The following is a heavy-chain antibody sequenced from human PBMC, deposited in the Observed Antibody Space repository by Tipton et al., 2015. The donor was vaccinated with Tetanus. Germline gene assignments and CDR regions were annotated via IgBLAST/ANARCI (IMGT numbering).Heavy chain of an antibody. CDR3: TSDRDGDYAAFDY. Sequence: SLRLSCAASGFTVSSNYMSWVRQAPGKGLEWVSVIFSGGSTYYADSVKSRFTISRDNSKNTLYLQMNSLRAEDTAVYYCTSDRDGDYAAFDYWGQGTLVTVSS. CDR1: GFTVSSNY. CDR2: IFSGGST. D-gene: IGHD4-17*01. V-gene: IGHV3-66*01. J-gene: IGHJ4*02.